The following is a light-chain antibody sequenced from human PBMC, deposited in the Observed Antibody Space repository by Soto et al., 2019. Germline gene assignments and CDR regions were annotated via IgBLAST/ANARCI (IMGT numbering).Light chain of an antibody. Sequence: EFVLTQSPGTLSLSPGERGTLSCRASQTVRNNYLAWYQQKPGQAPRLLIYDASSRATGIPDRFSGGGSGTDFTLTISRLEPEDFAVYYCQQFSSYPLTFXGGTKVDIK. J-gene: IGKJ4*01. V-gene: IGKV3-20*01. CDR2: DAS. CDR3: QQFSSYPLT. CDR1: QTVRNNY.